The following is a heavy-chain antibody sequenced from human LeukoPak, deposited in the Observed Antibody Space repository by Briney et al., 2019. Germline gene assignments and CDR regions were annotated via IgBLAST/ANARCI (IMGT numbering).Heavy chain of an antibody. CDR3: VRIDYSNAFDI. V-gene: IGHV1-8*01. Sequence: ASVKVSCKASGYTFSNFDINWVRQTTGQGLEWMGWMNPKTGNTGSAQKLQGRITISGDTSISTAYMELSSLRSEDTAVYYCVRIDYSNAFDIWGQGTMVTVSS. D-gene: IGHD4-11*01. CDR2: MNPKTGNT. CDR1: GYTFSNFD. J-gene: IGHJ3*02.